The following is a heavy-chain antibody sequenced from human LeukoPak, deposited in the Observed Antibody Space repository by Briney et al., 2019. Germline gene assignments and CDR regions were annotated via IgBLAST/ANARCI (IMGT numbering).Heavy chain of an antibody. J-gene: IGHJ3*02. CDR2: IKQDGSEK. CDR1: GFTFSSYW. Sequence: GGSLRLSCAASGFTFSSYWMSWVRQAPGRGLEWVANIKQDGSEKYYVDSVKGRFTISRDNAKNSLYLQMNSLRAEDTAVYYCARDLSPGAFDIWGQGTMVTVSS. CDR3: ARDLSPGAFDI. V-gene: IGHV3-7*01.